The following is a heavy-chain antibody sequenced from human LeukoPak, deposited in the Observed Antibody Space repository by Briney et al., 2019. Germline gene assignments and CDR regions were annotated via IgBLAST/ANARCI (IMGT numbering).Heavy chain of an antibody. Sequence: GGSLRLSCAASGFTFSRYWMSWVRQALGKGMEGVANIKQEESEKYYVDSVKGRFSISRDNAKNSLYLQMNSLRAEDTAEYYCARVGFYAFDIWGQGTKVTVSS. V-gene: IGHV3-7*04. CDR1: GFTFSRYW. CDR2: IKQEESEK. J-gene: IGHJ3*02. D-gene: IGHD3-3*01. CDR3: ARVGFYAFDI.